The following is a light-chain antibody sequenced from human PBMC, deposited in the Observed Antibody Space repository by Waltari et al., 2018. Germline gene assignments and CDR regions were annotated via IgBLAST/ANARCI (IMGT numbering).Light chain of an antibody. Sequence: DIQMNQSPSSLSASVGDRVTITCRASQAIRDYLAWYQQKPGKAPKLLLYGASRLDSGVPFRFSGSGSGTDFTLTITSLQPEDFATYYCQHYYNIPRTFGQGTKVEVK. CDR3: QHYYNIPRT. CDR2: GAS. V-gene: IGKV1-NL1*01. CDR1: QAIRDY. J-gene: IGKJ1*01.